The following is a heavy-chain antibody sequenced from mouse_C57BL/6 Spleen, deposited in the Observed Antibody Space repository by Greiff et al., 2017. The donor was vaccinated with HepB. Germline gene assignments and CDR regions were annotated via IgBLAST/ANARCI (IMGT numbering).Heavy chain of an antibody. CDR3: TRNCFAY. J-gene: IGHJ2*01. CDR1: GFTFSSYA. Sequence: DVMLVESGEGLVKPGGSLKLSCAASGFTFSSYAMSWVRQTPEKRLEWVAYISSGGDDIYYADTVKGRYTISRDNARNTLYLQMSSLTSEDAAMYYFTRNCFAYWGQGTPLTVSS. V-gene: IGHV5-9-1*02. CDR2: ISSGGDDI.